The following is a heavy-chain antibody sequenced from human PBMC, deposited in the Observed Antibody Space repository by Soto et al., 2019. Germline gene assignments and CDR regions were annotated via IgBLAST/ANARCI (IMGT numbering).Heavy chain of an antibody. J-gene: IGHJ6*02. CDR3: TKRRNVLRFLEWSSGMEV. V-gene: IGHV3-30*18. D-gene: IGHD3-3*01. CDR1: GFTFSNYG. Sequence: GSLLLSCSASGFTFSNYGMHWVRQAPGKGLEWVAFISDYGSNKYYADSMKVRFTMSRDNSKSTLYLQMSSLRVEDTAVYYCTKRRNVLRFLEWSSGMEVWGQGTKVTVYS. CDR2: ISDYGSNK.